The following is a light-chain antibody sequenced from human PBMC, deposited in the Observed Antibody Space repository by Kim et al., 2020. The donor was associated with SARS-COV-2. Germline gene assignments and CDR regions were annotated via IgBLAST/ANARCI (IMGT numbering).Light chain of an antibody. CDR3: AAWDGSLNSRV. Sequence: QSVLTQPPSASGTPGQRVTISCSGSSSNIGSNTVNWYQQLPGTAPKLVIYSNNQRPSGVPDRFSGSKSGTSASLAISGLQSEDEAAYYCAAWDGSLNSRVFGGGTKLTVL. CDR1: SSNIGSNT. V-gene: IGLV1-44*01. CDR2: SNN. J-gene: IGLJ3*02.